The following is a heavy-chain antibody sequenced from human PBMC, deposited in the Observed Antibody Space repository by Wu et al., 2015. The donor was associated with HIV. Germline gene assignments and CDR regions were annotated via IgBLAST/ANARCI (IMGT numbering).Heavy chain of an antibody. V-gene: IGHV1-69*05. CDR2: IIPLFGTT. J-gene: IGHJ4*02. CDR3: ASPRSPGYSSAWPTYFDY. CDR1: GKTYNA. Sequence: QVQLVQSGAEVKKPGSSVKXSCKASGKTYNAINWVRQAPGQGLEWMGGIIPLFGTTDYAQIFQGRVTITTDESTSTAYMRLSSLRSEDTAVYYCASPRSPGYSSAWPTYFDYWGQGTLVTVSS. D-gene: IGHD6-19*01.